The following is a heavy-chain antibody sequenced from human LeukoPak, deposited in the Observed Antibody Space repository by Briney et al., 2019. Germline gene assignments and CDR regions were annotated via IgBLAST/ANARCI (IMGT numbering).Heavy chain of an antibody. CDR1: GFSLSSSGVG. D-gene: IGHD6-19*01. V-gene: IGHV2-5*02. J-gene: IGHJ4*02. CDR2: VYWDDDK. Sequence: SGPTLVNPTQTLTLTCTFSGFSLSSSGVGVGWIRQPPGKALEWLALVYWDDDKWYSPSLKSRLTITKDTSKNQVVLTMTNMDPVDTATYYCARTQWLLLRYCLDYWGQGTLVTVSS. CDR3: ARTQWLLLRYCLDY.